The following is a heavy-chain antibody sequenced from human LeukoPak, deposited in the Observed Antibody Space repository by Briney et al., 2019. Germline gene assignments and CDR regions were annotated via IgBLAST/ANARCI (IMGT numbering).Heavy chain of an antibody. CDR2: ISGSGGST. CDR3: ARGARSGWFRGDY. D-gene: IGHD6-19*01. Sequence: GGSLRLSCAASGFTFSTYAMSWVRQAPGKGLEWVSAISGSGGSTYYADSVKGRFTISRDNSKNTLYLEMNRLRAEDTAVYYCARGARSGWFRGDYWGQGTLVTVSS. V-gene: IGHV3-23*01. J-gene: IGHJ4*02. CDR1: GFTFSTYA.